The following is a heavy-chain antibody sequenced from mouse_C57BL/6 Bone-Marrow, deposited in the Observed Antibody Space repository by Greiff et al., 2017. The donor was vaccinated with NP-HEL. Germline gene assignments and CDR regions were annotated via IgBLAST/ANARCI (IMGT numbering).Heavy chain of an antibody. D-gene: IGHD2-4*01. J-gene: IGHJ2*01. CDR1: GYSFTGYY. CDR2: INPSTGGT. CDR3: AGPLFYYDLDY. V-gene: IGHV1-42*01. Sequence: VQLQQSGPELVKPGASVKISCKASGYSFTGYYMNWVKQSPEKSLEWIGEINPSTGGTTYNQKFKAKATLTVDKSSSTAYMQLKSLTSEDSAVYYCAGPLFYYDLDYWGQGTTLTVSS.